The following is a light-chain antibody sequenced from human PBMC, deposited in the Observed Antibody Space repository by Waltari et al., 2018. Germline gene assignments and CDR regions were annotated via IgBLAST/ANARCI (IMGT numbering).Light chain of an antibody. Sequence: QLVLTQSPSASASLGASVKLTCTLSSGHSSNIIVWHPQQPEKGPRYLMKVNSDGSHSKGDEIPDRFSGSSSGAERYLTISSLQSEDEADYYCQTGGHGTWVFGGGTKLTVL. CDR1: SGHSSNI. CDR2: VNSDGSH. CDR3: QTGGHGTWV. J-gene: IGLJ3*02. V-gene: IGLV4-69*01.